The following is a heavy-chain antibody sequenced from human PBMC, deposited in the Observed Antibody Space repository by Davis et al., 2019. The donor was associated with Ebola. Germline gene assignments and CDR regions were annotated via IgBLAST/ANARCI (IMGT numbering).Heavy chain of an antibody. CDR3: ARVFGVVTTQYYYYGMDV. Sequence: SETLSLTCTVSGGSISSYYWSWICQPPGKGLEWIGEINHSGSTNYNPSLKSRVTISVDTSKNQFSLKLSSVTAADTAVYYCARVFGVVTTQYYYYGMDVWGQGTTVTVSS. D-gene: IGHD3-3*01. CDR1: GGSISSYY. V-gene: IGHV4-34*01. CDR2: INHSGST. J-gene: IGHJ6*02.